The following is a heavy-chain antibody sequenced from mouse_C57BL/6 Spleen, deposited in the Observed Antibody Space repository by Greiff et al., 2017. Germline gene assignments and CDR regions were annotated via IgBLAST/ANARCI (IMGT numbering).Heavy chain of an antibody. J-gene: IGHJ2*01. D-gene: IGHD1-1*01. CDR3: AREGSTVPVYYFDY. CDR1: GYTFTSYW. CDR2: IDPSDSET. V-gene: IGHV1-52*01. Sequence: VKLQQPGAELVRPGSSVKLSCKASGYTFTSYWMHWVKQRPIQGLEWIGNIDPSDSETHYNQKFKDKATLTVDKSSSTAYMQLSSLTSEDSAVYYCAREGSTVPVYYFDYWGQGTTLTVSS.